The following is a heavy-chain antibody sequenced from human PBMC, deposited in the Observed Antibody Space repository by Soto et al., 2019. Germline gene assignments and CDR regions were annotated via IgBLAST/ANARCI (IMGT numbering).Heavy chain of an antibody. CDR3: ARESVVVEMATPGDY. CDR2: INPSGGST. CDR1: GYTFTSYY. V-gene: IGHV1-46*01. J-gene: IGHJ4*02. Sequence: QVQLVQSGAEVKKPGASVKVSCKASGYTFTSYYMHWVRQAPGQGLEWMGIINPSGGSTSYAQKFQGRVTMTRDTSTSTVYMELSSLGSEDTAVYYCARESVVVEMATPGDYWGQGTLVTVSS. D-gene: IGHD2-15*01.